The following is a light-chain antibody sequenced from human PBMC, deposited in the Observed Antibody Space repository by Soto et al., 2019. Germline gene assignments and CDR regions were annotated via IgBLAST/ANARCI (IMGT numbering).Light chain of an antibody. J-gene: IGLJ6*01. V-gene: IGLV2-23*01. Sequence: QSALTQPASVSGSPGQSITISCTGTSSDVGSYNLVSRYQQHPGKAPKLMIYEGSKRPSGVSNRFSGSKSGNTASLTISGLQAEDEADYYCCSYAGSNVFGSGTQLTVL. CDR2: EGS. CDR3: CSYAGSNV. CDR1: SSDVGSYNL.